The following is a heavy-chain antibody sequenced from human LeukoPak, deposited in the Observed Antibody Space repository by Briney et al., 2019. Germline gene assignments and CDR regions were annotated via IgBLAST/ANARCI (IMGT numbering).Heavy chain of an antibody. V-gene: IGHV4-4*07. CDR1: GGSISSYY. Sequence: PSETLSLTCTVSGGSISSYYWSWIRQPAGKGLEWIGRIYTSGSTNYYPSLKSRVTMSVDTSKNQFSLKLSSVTAADTAVYYCAGGGFLEWLPGGYYYGMDVWGQGTTVTVSS. CDR3: AGGGFLEWLPGGYYYGMDV. CDR2: IYTSGST. J-gene: IGHJ6*02. D-gene: IGHD3-3*01.